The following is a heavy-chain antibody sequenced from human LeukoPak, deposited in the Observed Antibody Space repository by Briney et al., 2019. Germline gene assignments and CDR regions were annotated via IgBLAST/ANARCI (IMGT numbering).Heavy chain of an antibody. CDR3: ARDPRMITFGGFIVPLVY. D-gene: IGHD3-16*02. Sequence: ASVKVACKASGYTFTSYGISRVRQTPGQGLVWMGWISAYNGNTNYAQKLQGRVTMTTDTSTSTAYMELRSLRSDDTAVYYCARDPRMITFGGFIVPLVYWGQGTLVTVSS. CDR1: GYTFTSYG. CDR2: ISAYNGNT. J-gene: IGHJ4*02. V-gene: IGHV1-18*01.